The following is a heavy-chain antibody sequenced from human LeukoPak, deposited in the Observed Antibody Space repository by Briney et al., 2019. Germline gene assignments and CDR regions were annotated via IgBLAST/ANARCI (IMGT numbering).Heavy chain of an antibody. CDR1: GGSISSSSYY. V-gene: IGHV4-39*01. J-gene: IGHJ4*02. Sequence: SETLSLTCTVSGGSISSSSYYWVWIRQPPGKGLGWIACFYYSGSAYYTPSLKSRVTISVDTTKTQFSLKLSSVSAADSAVYYCARRDSSGWYYWGQGTLVTVSS. D-gene: IGHD6-19*01. CDR2: FYYSGSA. CDR3: ARRDSSGWYY.